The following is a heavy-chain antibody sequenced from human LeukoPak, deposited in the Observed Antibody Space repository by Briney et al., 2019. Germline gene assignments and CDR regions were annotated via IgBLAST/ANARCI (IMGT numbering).Heavy chain of an antibody. V-gene: IGHV3-21*01. CDR1: GLTFSSHW. D-gene: IGHD6-19*01. Sequence: GGSLRLSCAASGLTFSSHWMHWVRQAPGKGLEWVSSISSSSSYIYYADSVKGRFTISRDNAKNSLYLQMNSLRAEDTAVYYCAAIAVEWLELDYWGQGTLVTVSS. CDR3: AAIAVEWLELDY. J-gene: IGHJ4*02. CDR2: ISSSSSYI.